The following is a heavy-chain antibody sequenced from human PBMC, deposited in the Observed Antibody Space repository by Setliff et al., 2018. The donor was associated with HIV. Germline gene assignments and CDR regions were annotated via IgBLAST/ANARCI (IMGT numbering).Heavy chain of an antibody. J-gene: IGHJ4*02. D-gene: IGHD3-22*01. Sequence: SETLSLTCTVSGGSMRSHYWNWVRQPSGKGLEWIGYIHYSGSTNYNPSLESRVTISIDTSKSQFSLKLRSATAADTAVYYCARHERITMIVVVIDYFDYWGQGTLVTVSS. V-gene: IGHV4-59*11. CDR1: GGSMRSHY. CDR2: IHYSGST. CDR3: ARHERITMIVVVIDYFDY.